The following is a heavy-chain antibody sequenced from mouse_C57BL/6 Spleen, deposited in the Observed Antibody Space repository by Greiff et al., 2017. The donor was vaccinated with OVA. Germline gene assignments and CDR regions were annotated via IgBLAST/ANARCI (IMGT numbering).Heavy chain of an antibody. D-gene: IGHD1-1*01. CDR1: GYTFTSYW. Sequence: VQLQQPGAELVKPGASVKLSCKASGYTFTSYWMHRVKQRPGQGLEWIGMIYPNSGSTNYNEKFKSKATLTVDKSSSTAYMQLSNLTSEDSAVYYGERGVTTVVAEDYLDYWGQGTTLTVSS. J-gene: IGHJ2*01. CDR3: ERGVTTVVAEDYLDY. CDR2: IYPNSGST. V-gene: IGHV1-64*01.